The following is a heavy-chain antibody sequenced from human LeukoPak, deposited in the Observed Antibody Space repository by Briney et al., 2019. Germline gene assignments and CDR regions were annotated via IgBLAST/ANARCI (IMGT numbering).Heavy chain of an antibody. V-gene: IGHV3-7*01. D-gene: IGHD6-19*01. CDR3: ARDRVAVAGLFDY. Sequence: PGGSLRLSCAASGFTFSSYWMNWARQAPGKGLEWVASINHNGNVNYYVDSVKGRFTISRDNAKNSLYLQMNSLRAEDTAVYYCARDRVAVAGLFDYWGQGTLATVSS. CDR1: GFTFSSYW. CDR2: INHNGNVN. J-gene: IGHJ4*02.